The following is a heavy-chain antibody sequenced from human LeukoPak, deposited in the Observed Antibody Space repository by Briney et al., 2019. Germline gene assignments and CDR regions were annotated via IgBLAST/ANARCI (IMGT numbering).Heavy chain of an antibody. CDR1: GVTFSDYA. CDR3: ARGSSGYYSDY. V-gene: IGHV1-69*10. J-gene: IGHJ4*02. CDR2: FIPILDTA. D-gene: IGHD3-22*01. Sequence: SVKVSCKASGVTFSDYALNWVRQAPGQGLEWMGVFIPILDTANSTQKFQGRVTMTTDTSTSTAYMELRSLRSDDTAVYYCARGSSGYYSDYWGQGTLVTVSS.